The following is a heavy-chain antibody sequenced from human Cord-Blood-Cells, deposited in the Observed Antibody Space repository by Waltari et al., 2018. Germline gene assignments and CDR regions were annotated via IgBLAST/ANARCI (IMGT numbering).Heavy chain of an antibody. V-gene: IGHV3-53*01. CDR3: ARDLTGGLYYYYGMDV. Sequence: EVQLVESGGGLIQPGGSLRLPCAASGFTVSSNYMSWVRQARGKGREWVSVIYSGGSTYYADSVKGRFTISRDNSKNTLYLQMNSLRAEDTAVYYCARDLTGGLYYYYGMDVWGQGTTVTVSS. D-gene: IGHD3-9*01. J-gene: IGHJ6*02. CDR1: GFTVSSNY. CDR2: IYSGGST.